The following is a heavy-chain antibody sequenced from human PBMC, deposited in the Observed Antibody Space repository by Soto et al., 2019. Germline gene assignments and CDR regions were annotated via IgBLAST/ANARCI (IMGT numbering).Heavy chain of an antibody. D-gene: IGHD3-22*01. V-gene: IGHV3-33*01. J-gene: IGHJ5*02. Sequence: GGSLRLSCAASGFTFSSYGMHWVRQAPGKGLEWVAVIWYDGSNKYYADSVKGRFTISRDNSKNTLYLQMNSLRAEDTAVYYCARESNYYDSSGFCLDPWGQGTLVNVSS. CDR3: ARESNYYDSSGFCLDP. CDR2: IWYDGSNK. CDR1: GFTFSSYG.